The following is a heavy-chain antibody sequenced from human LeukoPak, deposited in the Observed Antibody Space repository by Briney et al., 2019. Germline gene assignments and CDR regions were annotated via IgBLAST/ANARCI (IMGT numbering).Heavy chain of an antibody. CDR1: GLTFRNYG. D-gene: IGHD2-21*01. CDR3: AKRVVTFDT. J-gene: IGHJ3*02. Sequence: GGSLRLSCAASGLTFRNYGMSWVRQAPGKGLEWVSAVSSDGNIYYADSVKVRFTISRDISRNTLYLQMSSLRAEDTAVYYCAKRVVTFDTWGQGTLVTVSS. V-gene: IGHV3-23*01. CDR2: VSSDGNI.